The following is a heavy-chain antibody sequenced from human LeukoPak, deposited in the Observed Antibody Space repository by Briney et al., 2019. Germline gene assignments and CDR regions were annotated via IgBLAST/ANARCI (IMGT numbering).Heavy chain of an antibody. D-gene: IGHD6-13*01. J-gene: IGHJ4*02. CDR3: AKEGVGGAAGVSYHNDY. CDR2: VSGGGDRT. V-gene: IGHV3-23*01. CDR1: GFTISTYG. Sequence: PGGSLRLSCATSGFTISTYGMSWVRQAPGKGLEWVSSVSGGGDRTYYADSVKGRFTISRDNSKNTLYLQMNSLRAEDTAVYYCAKEGVGGAAGVSYHNDYWGLGTLVTVSS.